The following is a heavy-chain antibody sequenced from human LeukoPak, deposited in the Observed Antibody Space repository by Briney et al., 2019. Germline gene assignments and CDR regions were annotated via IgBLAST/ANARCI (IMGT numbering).Heavy chain of an antibody. J-gene: IGHJ6*04. CDR1: GFTFRNHA. V-gene: IGHV3-21*01. Sequence: PGGSLRLFCAASGFTFRNHAMNWVRQAPGKGLEWVSSISGSSSDIYYADSVKGRFTISRDNAKNSLYLQMNSLRAEDTAVYYCAELGITMIGGVWGKGTTVTISS. CDR2: ISGSSSDI. D-gene: IGHD3-10*02. CDR3: AELGITMIGGV.